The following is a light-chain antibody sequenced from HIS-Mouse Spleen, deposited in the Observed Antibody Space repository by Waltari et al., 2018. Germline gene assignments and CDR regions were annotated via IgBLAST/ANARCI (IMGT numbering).Light chain of an antibody. Sequence: QSALTQPRSVSGSPGQSVTISCTGTSSYVGGYNYVPLYQQHPGKAPKLMIYDVSKRPSGVPDRFSGSKSGNTASLTISGLQAEDEADYYCCSYAGSYTWVFGGGTKLTVL. CDR3: CSYAGSYTWV. V-gene: IGLV2-11*01. CDR2: DVS. CDR1: SSYVGGYNY. J-gene: IGLJ3*02.